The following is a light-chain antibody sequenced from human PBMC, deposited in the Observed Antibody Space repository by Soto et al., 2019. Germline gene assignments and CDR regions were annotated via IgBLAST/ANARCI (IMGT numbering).Light chain of an antibody. CDR2: AAS. CDR3: QQSYSTPYT. J-gene: IGKJ2*01. V-gene: IGKV1-39*01. CDR1: QSISSY. Sequence: DIQMTQSPSSLSASVGDRVTITCRASQSISSYLNWYQQKPGKAPKLLNYAASSLQSGVPSRFSGSGSGTDFTLTISSLQPEDFATYNCQQSYSTPYTFGQGTKVDIK.